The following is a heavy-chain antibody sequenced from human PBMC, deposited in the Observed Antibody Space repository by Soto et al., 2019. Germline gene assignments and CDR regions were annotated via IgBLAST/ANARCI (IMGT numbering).Heavy chain of an antibody. CDR1: GFTFSSYG. CDR3: ARSPGYDILTGYYTPYYFDY. CDR2: ISYDGSNK. D-gene: IGHD3-9*01. J-gene: IGHJ4*02. Sequence: GGSLRLSCAASGFTFSSYGMHWVRQAPGKGLEWVAVISYDGSNKYYADSVKGRFTISRDNSKNTLYLQMNSLRAEDTAVYYCARSPGYDILTGYYTPYYFDYWGQGTLVTVSS. V-gene: IGHV3-30*03.